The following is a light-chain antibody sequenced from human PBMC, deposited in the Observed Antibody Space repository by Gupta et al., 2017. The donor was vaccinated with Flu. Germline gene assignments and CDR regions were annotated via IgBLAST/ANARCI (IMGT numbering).Light chain of an antibody. CDR3: SSYTSSSTWV. V-gene: IGLV2-14*01. J-gene: IGLJ3*02. CDR2: EVS. CDR1: SSDVGGYNY. Sequence: TSSDVGGYNYVSWYQQHPGKAPKRMIYEVSNRPSGVSNRFSGSKSGNTAALTISGLQAEDEADYYCSSYTSSSTWVFGGGTKLTVL.